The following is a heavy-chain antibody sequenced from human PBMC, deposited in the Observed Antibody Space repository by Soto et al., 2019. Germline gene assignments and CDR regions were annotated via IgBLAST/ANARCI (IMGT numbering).Heavy chain of an antibody. CDR1: GFTFSSFA. J-gene: IGHJ4*02. V-gene: IGHV3-23*01. Sequence: GGFLRLSCAASGFTFSSFAMSWVRQVPGKGLEWVSGISGSGDSAFYADSVTGRFTISRDNSRNTLYLQMNSLRAEDTAIYFCAKIVWGRDGSNDCWGQGTLVTVSS. D-gene: IGHD3-16*01. CDR3: AKIVWGRDGSNDC. CDR2: ISGSGDSA.